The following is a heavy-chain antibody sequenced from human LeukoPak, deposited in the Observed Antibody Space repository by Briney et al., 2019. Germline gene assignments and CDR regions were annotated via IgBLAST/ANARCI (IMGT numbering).Heavy chain of an antibody. Sequence: GASVKVPCKASGYTFTSYDINWVRQAPGQGLEWMGWMNPNSGNTGYAQKFQGRVTITRNTSISTAYMELSSLRSEDPAVNYCRGGGGDSSGYEFDYWGQGTLVTVSS. J-gene: IGHJ4*02. CDR3: RGGGGDSSGYEFDY. CDR2: MNPNSGNT. V-gene: IGHV1-8*03. D-gene: IGHD3-22*01. CDR1: GYTFTSYD.